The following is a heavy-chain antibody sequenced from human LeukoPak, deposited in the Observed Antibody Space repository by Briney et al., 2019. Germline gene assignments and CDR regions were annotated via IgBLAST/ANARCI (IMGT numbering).Heavy chain of an antibody. V-gene: IGHV4-39*07. Sequence: PSETLSLTCTVSGGSISSSNYHWGWIRQPPGKGLEWIGSVYYSGSTYYNPSFKSRVTLAVDTSKNQFSLKLSSVTAADTAVYYCAREAPTLDYYEHWGQGTLVTVSS. CDR1: GGSISSSNYH. CDR2: VYYSGST. CDR3: AREAPTLDYYEH. J-gene: IGHJ4*02.